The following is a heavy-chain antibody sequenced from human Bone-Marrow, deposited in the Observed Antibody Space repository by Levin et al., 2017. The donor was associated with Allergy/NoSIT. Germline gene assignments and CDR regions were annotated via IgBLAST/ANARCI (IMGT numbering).Heavy chain of an antibody. CDR1: GFTFRSYG. CDR3: ARDHSGYSVLDY. V-gene: IGHV3-30*03. D-gene: IGHD5/OR15-5a*01. J-gene: IGHJ4*01. Sequence: LSLTCAASGFTFRSYGLSWVRQSPGKGLEWVALISSDGSNKYYSDSVKGRFTISRDNSKNTLYLQMNSLRAEDTAVYYCARDHSGYSVLDYWGHGTLVIVSS. CDR2: ISSDGSNK.